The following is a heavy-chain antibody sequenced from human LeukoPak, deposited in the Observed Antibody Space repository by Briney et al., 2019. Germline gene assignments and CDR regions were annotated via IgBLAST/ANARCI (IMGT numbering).Heavy chain of an antibody. Sequence: GGSLRLSCAASGFTFSSYGMHWVRQAPGKGLEWVAFIRYDGSNKYYADSVKGRFTISRDNSKNTLYLQMNSLRAEDTAVYYCAKDRRVLLWFGESLDYWGQGTLVTVSS. J-gene: IGHJ4*02. V-gene: IGHV3-30*02. CDR2: IRYDGSNK. CDR1: GFTFSSYG. D-gene: IGHD3-10*01. CDR3: AKDRRVLLWFGESLDY.